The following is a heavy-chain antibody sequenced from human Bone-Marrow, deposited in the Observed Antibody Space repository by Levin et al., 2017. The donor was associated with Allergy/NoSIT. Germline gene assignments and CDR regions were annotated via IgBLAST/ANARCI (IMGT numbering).Heavy chain of an antibody. Sequence: LSLPCAASGFTFSDFWMSWVRQAPGKGLEWVANIQQDGSEMYYVDSVKGRFTISRDNAKNSLYLEMNSLRVDDTATYYCTRDLYYYGSGSYYGFWGQGTLVTVSS. V-gene: IGHV3-7*04. CDR2: IQQDGSEM. J-gene: IGHJ4*02. D-gene: IGHD3-10*01. CDR3: TRDLYYYGSGSYYGF. CDR1: GFTFSDFW.